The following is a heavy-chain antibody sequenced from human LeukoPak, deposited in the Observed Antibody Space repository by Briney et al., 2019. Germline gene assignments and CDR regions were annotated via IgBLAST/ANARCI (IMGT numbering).Heavy chain of an antibody. CDR1: GFTFSSYG. CDR2: IWYDGSNK. J-gene: IGHJ5*02. CDR3: ARRASITMVRGVDNWFDP. V-gene: IGHV3-33*01. D-gene: IGHD3-10*01. Sequence: GGSWRLSCAAPGFTFSSYGMHWVRQAPGKGLEWVAVIWYDGSNKYYADSVKGRFTISRDNSKNTLYLQMNSLRAEDTAVYYCARRASITMVRGVDNWFDPWGQGTLVTVSS.